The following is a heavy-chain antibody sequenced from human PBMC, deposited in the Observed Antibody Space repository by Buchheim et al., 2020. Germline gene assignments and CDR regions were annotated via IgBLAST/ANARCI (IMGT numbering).Heavy chain of an antibody. D-gene: IGHD3-10*01. CDR3: ARQSSDSSELDY. J-gene: IGHJ4*01. V-gene: IGHV1-46*01. CDR1: GYTFTSYY. CDR2: INPSSGST. Sequence: QVQLVQSGAEVKKPGASVKVSCKASGYTFTSYYMHWVRQAPGQGLEWMGIINPSSGSTSYAQKFQGRVTMTRDTSISTAYRELSSMRSENTAGEYRARQSSDSSELDYWGHGTL.